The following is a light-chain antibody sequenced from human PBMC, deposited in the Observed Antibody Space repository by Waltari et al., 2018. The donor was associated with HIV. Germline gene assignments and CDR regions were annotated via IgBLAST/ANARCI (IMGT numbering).Light chain of an antibody. CDR2: QDN. J-gene: IGLJ2*01. Sequence: SYELTQAPSLSVSPGQTASITCSAVKLAGTFASSYQPKPGQSPLLVIYQDNRRSSGIPERFSGSHSGNAATLTISGTQAMDEADYFCQAWNSRTAWVIFGGGTKLTVV. CDR3: QAWNSRTAWVI. CDR1: KLAGTF. V-gene: IGLV3-1*01.